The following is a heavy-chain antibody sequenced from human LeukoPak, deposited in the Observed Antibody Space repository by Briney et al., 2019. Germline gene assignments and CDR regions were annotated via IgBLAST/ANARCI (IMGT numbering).Heavy chain of an antibody. V-gene: IGHV3-21*01. J-gene: IGHJ6*03. Sequence: GGSLRLSCAASGFTFSSYSMNWVRQAPGKGLEGVSSISSSSSYIYYADSVKGRFTISRDNAKNSLYLQMNSLRAEDTAVYYCARDSYSNYIHYYYYMDVWGKGTTVTVSS. D-gene: IGHD4-11*01. CDR3: ARDSYSNYIHYYYYMDV. CDR2: ISSSSSYI. CDR1: GFTFSSYS.